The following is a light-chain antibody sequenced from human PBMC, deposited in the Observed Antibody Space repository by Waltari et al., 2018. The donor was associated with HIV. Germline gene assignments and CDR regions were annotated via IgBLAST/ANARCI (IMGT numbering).Light chain of an antibody. CDR1: QSIARW. CDR3: QQYHSYPIT. CDR2: KAS. J-gene: IGKJ5*01. V-gene: IGKV1-5*03. Sequence: DIQMTQSPSTLSASVVDRVTITCRASQSIARWVAWYQQKPGKAPNLLIYKASTLESGVPPRFSGSGSGTEFTLTIRSLQSDDFATYYCQQYHSYPITFGRGTRLEIK.